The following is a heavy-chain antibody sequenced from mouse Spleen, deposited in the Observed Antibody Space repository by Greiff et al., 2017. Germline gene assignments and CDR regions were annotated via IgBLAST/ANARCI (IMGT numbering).Heavy chain of an antibody. CDR3: ARDYYYGSSYYYAMDY. V-gene: IGHV5-17*01. J-gene: IGHJ4*01. CDR1: GFTFSDYG. CDR2: ISSGSSTI. D-gene: IGHD1-1*01. Sequence: DVKLVESGGGLVKPGGSLKLSCAASGFTFSDYGMHWVRQAPEKGLEWVAYISSGSSTIYYADTVKGRFTISRDNAKNTLFLQMTSLRSEDTAMYYCARDYYYGSSYYYAMDYWGQGTSVTVSS.